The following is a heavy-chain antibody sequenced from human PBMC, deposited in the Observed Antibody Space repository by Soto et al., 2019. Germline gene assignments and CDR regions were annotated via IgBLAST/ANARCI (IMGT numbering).Heavy chain of an antibody. CDR1: GGSISSGDYC. D-gene: IGHD3-22*01. CDR3: ARARSDYYDSSGFIDY. CDR2: IYYSGST. Sequence: SETLSLTCTVSGGSISSGDYCWSWIRQPPGKGLEWIGYIYYSGSTYYNPSLKSRVTISVDTSKNQFSLKLSSVTAADTAVYYCARARSDYYDSSGFIDYWGQGTLVTVSS. V-gene: IGHV4-30-4*01. J-gene: IGHJ4*02.